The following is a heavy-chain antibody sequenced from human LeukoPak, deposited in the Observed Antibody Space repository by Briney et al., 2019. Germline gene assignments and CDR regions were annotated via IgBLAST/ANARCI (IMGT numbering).Heavy chain of an antibody. CDR2: LSGSGGRT. D-gene: IGHD3-10*01. CDR1: GFTFSGYA. CDR3: AKDGVYGSGCCYYFDY. V-gene: IGHV3-23*01. J-gene: IGHJ4*02. Sequence: GGSLRLSCAASGFTFSGYAMSWVRQAPGKGLEWVSGLSGSGGRTYYADSVEGRFSISRDNSQNTLCLQINNLRPEDTAVYYCAKDGVYGSGCCYYFDYWGQGTLVTVSS.